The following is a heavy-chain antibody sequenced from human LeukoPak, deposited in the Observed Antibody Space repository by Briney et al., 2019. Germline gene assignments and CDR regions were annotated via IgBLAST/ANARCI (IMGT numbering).Heavy chain of an antibody. CDR1: GYSFTSYW. Sequence: GASLKISSKASGYSFTSYWIGWVRRMPGKGLEWMGTIYTGDSNTSYNPSFQGEVTISAAKSINTAYLQWTIRTPSATASASCARRLDFDYWGQGTLVTVSS. CDR3: ARRLDFDY. CDR2: IYTGDSNT. V-gene: IGHV5-51*01. D-gene: IGHD6-19*01. J-gene: IGHJ4*02.